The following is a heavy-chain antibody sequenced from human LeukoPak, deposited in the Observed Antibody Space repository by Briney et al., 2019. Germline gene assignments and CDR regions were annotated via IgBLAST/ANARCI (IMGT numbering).Heavy chain of an antibody. Sequence: SETLSLTCAVYGGPFSGYYWSWIRQPPGKGLEWIGEINHSGSTNYNPSLKSRVTISVDTSKNQFSLKLSSVTAADTAVYYCARGRTGYQLLPTKKDYSYYYMDVWDKGTTVTVSS. CDR3: ARGRTGYQLLPTKKDYSYYYMDV. J-gene: IGHJ6*03. CDR2: INHSGST. D-gene: IGHD2-2*01. CDR1: GGPFSGYY. V-gene: IGHV4-34*01.